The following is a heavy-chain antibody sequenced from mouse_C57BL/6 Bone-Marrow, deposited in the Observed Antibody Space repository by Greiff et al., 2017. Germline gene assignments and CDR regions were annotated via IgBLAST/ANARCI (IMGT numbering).Heavy chain of an antibody. CDR1: GYAFSSSW. J-gene: IGHJ4*01. Sequence: QVQLKESGPELVKPGASVKISCKASGYAFSSSWMNWVKQRPGKGLEWIGRIYPGDGDTNYNGKFKGKATLTADKSSSTAYMQLSSLTSEDSAVYFCGGNYAMDYWGQGTSVTVSS. CDR3: GGNYAMDY. CDR2: IYPGDGDT. V-gene: IGHV1-82*01.